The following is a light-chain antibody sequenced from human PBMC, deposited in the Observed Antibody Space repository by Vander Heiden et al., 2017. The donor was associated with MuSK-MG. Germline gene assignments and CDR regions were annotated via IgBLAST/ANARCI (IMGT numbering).Light chain of an antibody. Sequence: EIVFTQSPATLSLSPGERATLSCRASLSARRDLAWYQQKPGQAPRLLIYDASNRATGIPARFSGSGSGTDFTITISSLEPEDFAVYSCQQRSTWALTFGGGTRVEI. CDR2: DAS. J-gene: IGKJ4*01. CDR3: QQRSTWALT. CDR1: LSARRD. V-gene: IGKV3-11*01.